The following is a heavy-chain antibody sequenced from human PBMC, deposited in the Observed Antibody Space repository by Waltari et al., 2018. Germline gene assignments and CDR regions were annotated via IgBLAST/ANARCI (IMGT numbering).Heavy chain of an antibody. CDR1: GFTFSNYA. D-gene: IGHD1-20*01. CDR2: ISTSGTSI. Sequence: EVQLVQSGGGLLPPGGSVRLSCAASGFTFSNYAMNWVRQAPGKGLEWISHISTSGTSIYYADSVRGRFTISRDNTKNSLYLQMNSLRAEDTAVYYCMSSLISGTTLWGQGTLVTVSS. CDR3: MSSLISGTTL. V-gene: IGHV3-48*03. J-gene: IGHJ4*02.